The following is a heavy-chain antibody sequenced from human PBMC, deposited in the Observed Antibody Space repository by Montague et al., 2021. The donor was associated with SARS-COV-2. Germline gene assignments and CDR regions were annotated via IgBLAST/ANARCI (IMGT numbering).Heavy chain of an antibody. Sequence: SETLSLTCTVSGDSISRNSYYWGWIRQPPGKGLEWIGSMPYSGSTYHNPSLKSRVSISVDTSKNQFSLKLSSMTAADTVVYYCAKSAWHNWYFDIWGRGTLVTVSS. CDR2: MPYSGST. CDR3: AKSAWHNWYFDI. CDR1: GDSISRNSYY. V-gene: IGHV4-39*01. D-gene: IGHD2/OR15-2a*01. J-gene: IGHJ2*01.